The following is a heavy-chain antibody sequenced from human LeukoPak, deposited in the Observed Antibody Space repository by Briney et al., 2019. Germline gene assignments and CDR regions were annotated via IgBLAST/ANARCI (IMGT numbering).Heavy chain of an antibody. CDR3: ARGGLYCSSTSCYGIEY. CDR1: GYTFTSYG. CDR2: ISAYNGNT. V-gene: IGHV1-18*04. J-gene: IGHJ4*02. Sequence: GASVKLSCKAAGYTFTSYGISWVRQAPGQGLEWMGWISAYNGNTNYAQKLQGRVTMTTDTSTSTVYMELRSLRSDDTAVYYCARGGLYCSSTSCYGIEYWGQGTLVTVSS. D-gene: IGHD2-2*01.